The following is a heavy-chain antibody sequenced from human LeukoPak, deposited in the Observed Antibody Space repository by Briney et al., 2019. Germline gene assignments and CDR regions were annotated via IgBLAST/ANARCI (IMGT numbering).Heavy chain of an antibody. V-gene: IGHV1-2*06. CDR2: INPNSGGT. D-gene: IGHD3-22*01. CDR3: AREIGTMIVMDNAFDI. J-gene: IGHJ3*02. Sequence: ASVKVSCKASGYTFTGYYMRWVRQAPGQGLEWMGRINPNSGGTNYAQKFQGRVTMTRDTSISTAYMELSRLRSDDTAVYYCAREIGTMIVMDNAFDIWGQGTMVTVSS. CDR1: GYTFTGYY.